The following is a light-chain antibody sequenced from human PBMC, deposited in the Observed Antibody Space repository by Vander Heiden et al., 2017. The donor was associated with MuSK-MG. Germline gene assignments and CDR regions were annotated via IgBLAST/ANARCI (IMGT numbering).Light chain of an antibody. CDR1: QSVLSSSNNENF. J-gene: IGKJ1*01. Sequence: DIVMTQSPDSLTVSLGERATICCKSSQSVLSSSNNENFLAWYRQKPGQPPELLIYWASTRESGVPDRFSGSGSGTDFTLTISSLQAEDVAVYYCQQYYSTPQTFGQGTKVEIK. CDR3: QQYYSTPQT. V-gene: IGKV4-1*01. CDR2: WAS.